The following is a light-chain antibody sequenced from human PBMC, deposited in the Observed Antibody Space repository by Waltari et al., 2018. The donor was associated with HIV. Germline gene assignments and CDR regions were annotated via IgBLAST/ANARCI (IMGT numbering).Light chain of an antibody. CDR3: QQYNDRPPGYT. Sequence: EKVMTQSPVPLFVSPGERATLLCRASQSVSSDLAWYQQRPGQAPRLLIYGASTRATGIPARFSGSGSGTEFTLTISSLQSEDFAVYYCQQYNDRPPGYTFGQGTKLQIK. CDR2: GAS. J-gene: IGKJ2*01. CDR1: QSVSSD. V-gene: IGKV3-15*01.